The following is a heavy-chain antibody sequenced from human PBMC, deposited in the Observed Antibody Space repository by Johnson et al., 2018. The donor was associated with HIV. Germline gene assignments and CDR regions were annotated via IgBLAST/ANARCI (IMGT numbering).Heavy chain of an antibody. Sequence: QEQLVESGGGVVQPGRSLRLSCAASGFRFSTYALHWVRQTPGKGLEWVAVIWYDGSNKYYVDSVKGRFTISRDNAKNSLYLKMNSLTAADTAVYDCARRALHYDVLTDYPVAANAFDIWGQGTMVTVSS. J-gene: IGHJ3*02. V-gene: IGHV3-33*08. CDR2: IWYDGSNK. D-gene: IGHD3-9*01. CDR3: ARRALHYDVLTDYPVAANAFDI. CDR1: GFRFSTYA.